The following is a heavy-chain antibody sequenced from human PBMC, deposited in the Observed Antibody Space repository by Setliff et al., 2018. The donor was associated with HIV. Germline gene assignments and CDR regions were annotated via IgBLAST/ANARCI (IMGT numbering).Heavy chain of an antibody. CDR2: IYHTGAT. D-gene: IGHD6-25*01. J-gene: IGHJ4*02. CDR1: GGSISSDDHY. CDR3: ARMSISASVYFDY. Sequence: PSETLSLTCTVSGGSISSDDHYWSWIRQPPGKGLEWIGYIYHTGATYYKSSLESRLTISGDTSKNQFSLKLNSVTAADTAVYFCARMSISASVYFDYWGQGSQVTVSS. V-gene: IGHV4-30-4*01.